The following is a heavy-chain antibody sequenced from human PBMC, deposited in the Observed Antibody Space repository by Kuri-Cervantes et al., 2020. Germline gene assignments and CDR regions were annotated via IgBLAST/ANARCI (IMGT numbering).Heavy chain of an antibody. CDR2: IWYDGSNK. J-gene: IGHJ4*02. Sequence: GESLKISCAASGFTFSSYGMHWVRQAPGKGLEWVAVIWYDGSNKYYADSVKGRFTISRDNSKNTLYLQMNSLRAEDTAVYYCATAPLSGTTLSLFDYWGQGTLVTVSS. CDR1: GFTFSSYG. CDR3: ATAPLSGTTLSLFDY. V-gene: IGHV3-33*01. D-gene: IGHD1-7*01.